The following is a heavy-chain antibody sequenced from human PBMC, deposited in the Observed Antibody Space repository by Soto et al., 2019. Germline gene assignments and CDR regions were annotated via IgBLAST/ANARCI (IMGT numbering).Heavy chain of an antibody. CDR1: GFTFSDYY. J-gene: IGHJ4*02. CDR3: ALAGYDSSYYAVTPLSAGHV. D-gene: IGHD1-26*01. CDR2: ISSSGSII. Sequence: QVQLVVSGGGLVKPGGSLRISCAASGFTFSDYYISWIRQAPGKGLEWVSYISSSGSIIYYADSVKGRFTISRDNAKNSLYLQMNSLRAEDTAVYYCALAGYDSSYYAVTPLSAGHVWGQGTLVTVSS. V-gene: IGHV3-11*01.